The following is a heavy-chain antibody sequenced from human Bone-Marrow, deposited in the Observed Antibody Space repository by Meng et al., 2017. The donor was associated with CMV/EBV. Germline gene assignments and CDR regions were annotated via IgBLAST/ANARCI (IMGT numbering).Heavy chain of an antibody. CDR2: INPSGGST. V-gene: IGHV1-46*01. CDR3: ARLKRITIFGVVTHYYYYSMDV. Sequence: ASVKVSCKASGYTFTSYYMHWVRQAPGQGLEWMGIINPSGGSTSYAQKFQGRVTMTRDTSTSTVYMELSSLRSEDTAVYYCARLKRITIFGVVTHYYYYSMDVWGQGTTVTVSS. J-gene: IGHJ6*02. D-gene: IGHD3-3*01. CDR1: GYTFTSYY.